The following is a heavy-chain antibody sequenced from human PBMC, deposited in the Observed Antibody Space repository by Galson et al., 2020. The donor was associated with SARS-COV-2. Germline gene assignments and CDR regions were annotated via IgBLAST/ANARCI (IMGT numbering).Heavy chain of an antibody. CDR2: ISYDGSNK. J-gene: IGHJ5*02. Sequence: ELDARGSLRLSCAASVFTFSSYAMHWVRQAPGKGLEWVAVISYDGSNKYYADSVKGRFTISRDNSKNTLYLQMNSLRAEDTAVYYCAREVTAPNWFDPWGQGTLVTVSS. V-gene: IGHV3-30*04. CDR3: AREVTAPNWFDP. CDR1: VFTFSSYA. D-gene: IGHD4-4*01.